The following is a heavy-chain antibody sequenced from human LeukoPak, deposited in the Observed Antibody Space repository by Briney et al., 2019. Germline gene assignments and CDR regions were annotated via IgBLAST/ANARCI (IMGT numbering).Heavy chain of an antibody. CDR3: ARENDQGFDY. CDR2: FGTRSTSI. CDR1: GFTSGVYA. D-gene: IGHD3-16*01. V-gene: IGHV3-21*01. Sequence: GGSLRLSCVASGFTSGVYAMNWVRQAPGKGLEWVSSFGTRSTSIYYAHSVTGRFIISRDNAKNSLYLQMNSLRAEDTAVYYCARENDQGFDYWGQGTLVTVSS. J-gene: IGHJ4*02.